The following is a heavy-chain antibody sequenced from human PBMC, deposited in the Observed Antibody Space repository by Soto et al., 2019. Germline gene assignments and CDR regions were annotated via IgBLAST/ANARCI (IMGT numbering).Heavy chain of an antibody. CDR3: ARGGCEPLSKNFDD. J-gene: IGHJ4*02. V-gene: IGHV4-39*01. CDR1: DGSISTSSDY. D-gene: IGHD2-8*01. CDR2: IYYSGNT. Sequence: SETLSLTCTVSDGSISTSSDYWGWIRQPPGKGLEWIGNIYYSGNTYFNPSLKSRVTISVDTSKSQFSLKLTSVTAADTAVYYCARGGCEPLSKNFDDWGQGILVTVSS.